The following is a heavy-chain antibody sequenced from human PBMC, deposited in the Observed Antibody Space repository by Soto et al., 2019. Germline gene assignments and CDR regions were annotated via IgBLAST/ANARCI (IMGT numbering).Heavy chain of an antibody. D-gene: IGHD3-10*01. CDR2: ISWDGGST. CDR3: AKDNVKRRYYGSGSLDV. Sequence: GGSLRLSCAASGFTFDDYAMHWVRQAPGKGLEWVSLISWDGGSTYYADSVKGRFTISRDNSKNSLYLQMNSLRAEDTALYYCAKDNVKRRYYGSGSLDVWGQGTTVTVSS. J-gene: IGHJ6*02. CDR1: GFTFDDYA. V-gene: IGHV3-43D*03.